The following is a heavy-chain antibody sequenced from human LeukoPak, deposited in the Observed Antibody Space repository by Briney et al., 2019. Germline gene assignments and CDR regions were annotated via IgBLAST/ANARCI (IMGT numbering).Heavy chain of an antibody. J-gene: IGHJ4*02. V-gene: IGHV3-48*02. CDR2: ISSSSSTI. Sequence: GGSLRLSCAASGFTFSSYSMNWVRQAPGKGLEWVSYISSSSSTIYYADSVKGRFTISRDNAKNSLYLQMNSLRDEDTAVYYCARGFGYYDSSGAFDYWGQGTLVTVSS. D-gene: IGHD3-22*01. CDR1: GFTFSSYS. CDR3: ARGFGYYDSSGAFDY.